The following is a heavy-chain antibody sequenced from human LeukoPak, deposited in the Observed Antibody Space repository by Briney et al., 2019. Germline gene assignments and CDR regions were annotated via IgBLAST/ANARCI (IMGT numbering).Heavy chain of an antibody. CDR2: IYTSGST. Sequence: SQTLSLTCTVSGGSISSGSYYWSWIRQPAGKGLEWIGRIYTSGSTNYNPSLKSRVTISVDTSKNQFSLKLSSVTAADTAVYYCARAMTTVRNLDYWGQGTLVTVSS. D-gene: IGHD4-17*01. CDR1: GGSISSGSYY. J-gene: IGHJ4*02. V-gene: IGHV4-61*02. CDR3: ARAMTTVRNLDY.